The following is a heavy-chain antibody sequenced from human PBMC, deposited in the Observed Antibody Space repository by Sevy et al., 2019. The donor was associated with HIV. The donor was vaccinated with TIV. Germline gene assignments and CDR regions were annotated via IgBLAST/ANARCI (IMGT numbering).Heavy chain of an antibody. CDR1: GFTFSSYG. CDR2: ISYDGSNK. J-gene: IGHJ6*02. V-gene: IGHV3-30*18. CDR3: AKDLSSSWHYYYGMDV. Sequence: GGSLRLSCAASGFTFSSYGMHWVRQAPGKGLEWVAVISYDGSNKYYADSVKGRFTISRDNSKNTLYLQMNSLRAEDTAVYYCAKDLSSSWHYYYGMDVWGQGTTVTGS.